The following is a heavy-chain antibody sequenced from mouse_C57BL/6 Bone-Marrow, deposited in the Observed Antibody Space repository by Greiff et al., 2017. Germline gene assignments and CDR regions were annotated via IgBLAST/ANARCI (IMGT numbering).Heavy chain of an antibody. CDR1: GFNIKDDY. Sequence: VQLKESGAELVRPGASVKLSCTASGFNIKDDYMHWVKQRPEQGLEWIGWIDPGNGDTEYASKFKGKATITADTSSTTAYLQLSSLTSEDTAVYYCTTLLRPRYFDVWGTGTTVTVSS. CDR3: TTLLRPRYFDV. J-gene: IGHJ1*03. D-gene: IGHD1-1*01. V-gene: IGHV14-4*01. CDR2: IDPGNGDT.